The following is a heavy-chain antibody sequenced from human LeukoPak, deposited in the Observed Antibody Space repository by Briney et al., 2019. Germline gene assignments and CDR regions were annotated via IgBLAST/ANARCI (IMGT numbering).Heavy chain of an antibody. D-gene: IGHD3-22*01. Sequence: VGSVNVSCTVSGYTLTELSMHWVRQAPGKGLEWMGGFDPEDGETIYAQKFQGRVTMTEDTSTDTAYMELSSLRSEDTAVYYCTQEVTTYDSSGYYPYNWFDPWGQGTLVTVSS. CDR1: GYTLTELS. V-gene: IGHV1-24*01. CDR3: TQEVTTYDSSGYYPYNWFDP. CDR2: FDPEDGET. J-gene: IGHJ5*02.